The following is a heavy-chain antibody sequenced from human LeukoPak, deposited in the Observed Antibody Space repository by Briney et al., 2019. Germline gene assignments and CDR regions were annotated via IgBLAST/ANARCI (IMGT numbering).Heavy chain of an antibody. CDR3: GREIEGTTDY. J-gene: IGHJ4*02. CDR1: GYTFTSYY. CDR2: IKPSDGFT. V-gene: IGHV1-46*01. Sequence: ASVKVSCKASGYTFTSYYVHWVRQAPGQGLEWMGVIKPSDGFTSYAQKFQGRLTVTRDMSTSTVYMELNSLRSEDTAVYFCGREIEGTTDYWGQGTLVTVSS. D-gene: IGHD1-7*01.